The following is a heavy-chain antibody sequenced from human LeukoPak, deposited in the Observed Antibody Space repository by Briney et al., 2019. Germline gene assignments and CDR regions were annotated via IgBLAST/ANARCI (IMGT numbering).Heavy chain of an antibody. D-gene: IGHD5-24*01. CDR3: ARDPQATSTFDY. CDR2: MYYRGNT. J-gene: IGHJ4*02. Sequence: PSETLSLTCTVSGGSISSITYYWGWIRQPPGKGLEWVGHMYYRGNTFYSPSLRSRVTISVDTSKNQFSLKLSSVTAADTAVYYCARDPQATSTFDYWGQGTLVTVSS. V-gene: IGHV4-39*07. CDR1: GGSISSITYY.